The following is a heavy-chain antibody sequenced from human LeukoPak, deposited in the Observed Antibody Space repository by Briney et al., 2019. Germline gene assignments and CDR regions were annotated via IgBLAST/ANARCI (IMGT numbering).Heavy chain of an antibody. CDR1: GFTFSSYA. CDR2: VSYDGSNK. D-gene: IGHD6-19*01. CDR3: ARDPGGIAVAGVDY. Sequence: QPGGSLRLSCAASGFTFSSYAMHWVRQAPGKGLEWVAVVSYDGSNKYYADSVKGRFTISRDNSKNTLYMQMKSLRAEDTAVYYCARDPGGIAVAGVDYWGQGTLVTVSS. V-gene: IGHV3-30-3*01. J-gene: IGHJ4*02.